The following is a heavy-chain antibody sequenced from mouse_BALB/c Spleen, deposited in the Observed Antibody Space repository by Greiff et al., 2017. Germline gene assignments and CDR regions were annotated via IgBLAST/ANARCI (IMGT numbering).Heavy chain of an antibody. V-gene: IGHV1-77*01. Sequence: QVQLKQSGPELVKPGASVKMSCKASGYTFTDYVISWVKQRTGQGLEWIGEIYPGSGSTYYNEKFKGKATLTADKSSNTAYMQLSSLTSEDSAVYFCAREGREFPRAMDYWGQGTSVTVSS. D-gene: IGHD2-10*02. J-gene: IGHJ4*01. CDR2: IYPGSGST. CDR3: AREGREFPRAMDY. CDR1: GYTFTDYV.